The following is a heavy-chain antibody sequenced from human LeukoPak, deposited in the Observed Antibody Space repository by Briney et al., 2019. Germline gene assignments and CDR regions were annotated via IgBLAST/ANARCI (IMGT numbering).Heavy chain of an antibody. CDR1: GYTFTSYD. CDR3: ARARSNGWPYYFDY. Sequence: AASVKVSCKASGYTFTSYDINWVRQATGQGLEWMGRMNPKSGNTGYAQKFQGRVTMTRNTSISTAYMELSSLRSEDTAVYYCARARSNGWPYYFDYWGQGTLVTVSS. D-gene: IGHD2-15*01. J-gene: IGHJ4*02. CDR2: MNPKSGNT. V-gene: IGHV1-8*01.